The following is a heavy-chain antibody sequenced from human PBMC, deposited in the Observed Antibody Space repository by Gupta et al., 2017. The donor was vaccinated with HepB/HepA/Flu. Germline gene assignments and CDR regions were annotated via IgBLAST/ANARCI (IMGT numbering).Heavy chain of an antibody. J-gene: IGHJ6*03. CDR2: INHSGST. V-gene: IGHV4-34*01. CDR1: GGSFSGSY. D-gene: IGHD3-10*01. CDR3: ARTAGREFYMDV. Sequence: QVQLQQGGAGLLKPSETLSLTCAVYGGSFSGSYWNWIRQPPGKGLEWIGEINHSGSTNSNPSLKSRVTISVDTSKNQFSLKLTSVTAADTAVYYCARTAGREFYMDVWGKGTTVTVSS.